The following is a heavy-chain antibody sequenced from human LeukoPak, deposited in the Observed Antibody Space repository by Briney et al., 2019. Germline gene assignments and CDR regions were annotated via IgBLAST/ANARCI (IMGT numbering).Heavy chain of an antibody. J-gene: IGHJ4*02. V-gene: IGHV3-21*01. CDR3: ARDRVVVVRGVSAFDY. CDR2: ISPSSSYI. CDR1: GFTFNNYG. D-gene: IGHD3-10*01. Sequence: GGSLRLSCAASGFTFNNYGMNWVRQAPGKGLEWVSSISPSSSYIYYTDSVKGRFTISRDNAKNSLYLQMNSLRAEDTAVYYCARDRVVVVRGVSAFDYWGQGTLVTVSS.